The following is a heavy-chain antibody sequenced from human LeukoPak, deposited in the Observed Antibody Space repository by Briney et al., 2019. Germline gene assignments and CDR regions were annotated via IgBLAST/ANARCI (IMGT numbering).Heavy chain of an antibody. CDR2: IIPIFGTA. CDR1: GYTFTSYD. CDR3: ARCGYSDAWSCDH. V-gene: IGHV1-69*05. Sequence: SVKVSCKASGYTFTSYDINWVRQAPGQGLEWMGGIIPIFGTANYAQKFQGRVTVTTDTSASTAYMELSSLRSEHTAVYYCARCGYSDAWSCDHWGQGTLVTVSS. J-gene: IGHJ5*02. D-gene: IGHD5-18*01.